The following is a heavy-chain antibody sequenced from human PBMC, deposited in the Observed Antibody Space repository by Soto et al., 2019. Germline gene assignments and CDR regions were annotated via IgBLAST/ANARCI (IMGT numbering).Heavy chain of an antibody. CDR3: AREDEEDGVVVHGPCFDN. V-gene: IGHV3-9*01. J-gene: IGHJ4*02. Sequence: EVQLVESGGGLVQPGRSLRLSCAASGFTFDDYAMHWVRQTPGKGLEWVSGISWNSGRIDYAHSVKGRFTISRDNAKNSLYLQMNSLRSDDTALYCCAREDEEDGVVVHGPCFDNWGQGTLVSVSS. CDR2: ISWNSGRI. CDR1: GFTFDDYA. D-gene: IGHD2-15*01.